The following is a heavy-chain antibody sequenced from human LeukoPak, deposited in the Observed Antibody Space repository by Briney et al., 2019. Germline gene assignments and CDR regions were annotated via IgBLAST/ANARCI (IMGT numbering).Heavy chain of an antibody. V-gene: IGHV3-30*04. CDR1: GFTFNKYT. Sequence: PGGSLRLSCAASGFTFNKYTMHWVRQAPGKGLEWVGVVLYDGGKKNNADSVKGRFTISRDNSKNMMYVQMNSLRPEDTALYYCARDNWGGAFDIWGQGTMVTVSS. J-gene: IGHJ3*02. CDR2: VLYDGGKK. D-gene: IGHD7-27*01. CDR3: ARDNWGGAFDI.